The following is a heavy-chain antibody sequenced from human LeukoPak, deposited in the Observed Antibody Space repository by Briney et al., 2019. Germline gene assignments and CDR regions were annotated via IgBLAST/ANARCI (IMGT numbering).Heavy chain of an antibody. D-gene: IGHD6-19*01. J-gene: IGHJ4*02. CDR1: GLTFSDYR. Sequence: GGSLRLSCAVSGLTFSDYRMIWVRQAPEKRLEWVAVTAGADDVIQYADSVKGRFTISTDNSKNTLYLQMNSLRAEDTAVYYCARDEGQWLGPWGGYYFDYWGQGTLVTVSS. V-gene: IGHV3-23*01. CDR2: TAGADDVI. CDR3: ARDEGQWLGPWGGYYFDY.